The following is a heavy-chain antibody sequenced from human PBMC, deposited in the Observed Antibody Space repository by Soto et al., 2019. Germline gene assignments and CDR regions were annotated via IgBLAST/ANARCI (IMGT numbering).Heavy chain of an antibody. J-gene: IGHJ5*02. CDR2: ISSSSSYI. D-gene: IGHD3-9*01. CDR1: GFTFSSYS. Sequence: GGSLRLSCAASGFTFSSYSMNWVRQAPGKGLEWVSSISSSSSYIYYADSVKGRFTISRDNAKNSLYLQMNSLRAEDTAVYYCARDGNKYYDILTGYYSSWFDPWGQGTLVTVS. V-gene: IGHV3-21*01. CDR3: ARDGNKYYDILTGYYSSWFDP.